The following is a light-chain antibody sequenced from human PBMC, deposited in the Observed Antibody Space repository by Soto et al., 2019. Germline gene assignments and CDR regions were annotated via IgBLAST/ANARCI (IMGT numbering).Light chain of an antibody. CDR2: GAS. J-gene: IGKJ1*01. V-gene: IGKV3-15*01. CDR1: QSVSNN. Sequence: EILMTQSPATLSVSPGDRATLSCRASQSVSNNLAWYQQRPGQAPRLLIYGASTRATGIPARFSGSGSGTEFNHTISSLQSEDFAVYYCQQYNDWPPWTFGQGTKVEIK. CDR3: QQYNDWPPWT.